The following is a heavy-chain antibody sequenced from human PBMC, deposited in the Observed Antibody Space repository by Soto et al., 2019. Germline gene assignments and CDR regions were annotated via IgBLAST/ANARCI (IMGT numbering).Heavy chain of an antibody. D-gene: IGHD6-19*01. V-gene: IGHV3-64*01. J-gene: IGHJ3*02. CDR1: GFTLSGYA. CDR3: ARAKDSSGWPTQDDAFDI. CDR2: ISSNGVGT. Sequence: PGGSLRLSCAASGFTLSGYAMDWVRQAPWKGLEYVSGISSNGVGTYYANSVQGRFTISRDNSKNTVYLQMGSLRPEDMAVYYCARAKDSSGWPTQDDAFDIWGQGTMVTVS.